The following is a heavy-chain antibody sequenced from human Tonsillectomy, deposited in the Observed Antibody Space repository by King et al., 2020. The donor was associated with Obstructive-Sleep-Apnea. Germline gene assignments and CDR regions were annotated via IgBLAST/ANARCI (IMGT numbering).Heavy chain of an antibody. CDR2: IYHSGSP. CDR3: ARADGYNFGQHSYFDY. Sequence: VQLQESGPGLVKTSETLSLTCTVSGYSISSGYYWGWIRPPPWKGLEWIGIIYHSGSPHYNPSLESRVAISVDTSKNQFSLQLRSVTAADTAVYYCARADGYNFGQHSYFDYWGQGTLVTVSS. V-gene: IGHV4-38-2*02. CDR1: GYSISSGYY. D-gene: IGHD5-24*01. J-gene: IGHJ4*02.